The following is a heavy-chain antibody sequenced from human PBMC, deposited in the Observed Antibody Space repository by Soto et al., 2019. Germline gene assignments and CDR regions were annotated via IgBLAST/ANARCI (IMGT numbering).Heavy chain of an antibody. V-gene: IGHV4-59*01. CDR2: IYYSGST. CDR3: ARALVGIAVAGTGIFDY. J-gene: IGHJ4*02. Sequence: PSETLSLTCTVSGGSISSYYWSWIRQPPGKGLEWIGYIYYSGSTNYNPSLKSRVTISVDTSKNQFSLKLSSVTAADTAVYYCARALVGIAVAGTGIFDYWGQGTLVTVSS. CDR1: GGSISSYY. D-gene: IGHD6-19*01.